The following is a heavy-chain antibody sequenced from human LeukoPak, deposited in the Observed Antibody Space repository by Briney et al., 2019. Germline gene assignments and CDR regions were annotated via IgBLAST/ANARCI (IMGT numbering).Heavy chain of an antibody. CDR1: GGSISSGDYY. D-gene: IGHD4-11*01. CDR3: ARTYYSNYAIDY. CDR2: IYYSGGT. V-gene: IGHV4-30-4*01. Sequence: SETLSLTCTVSGGSISSGDYYWSWIRQPPGKGLEWVGYIYYSGGTYYNPSLKSRITMSVDTSKNQFSLKLTSATAADTAVYYCARTYYSNYAIDYWGQGTLVTVSS. J-gene: IGHJ4*02.